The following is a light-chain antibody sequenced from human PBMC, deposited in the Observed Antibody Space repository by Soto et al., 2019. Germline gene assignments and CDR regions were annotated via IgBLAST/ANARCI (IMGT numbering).Light chain of an antibody. CDR3: QQHNTYPFT. J-gene: IGKJ3*01. CDR1: QSIDSW. V-gene: IGKV1-5*01. Sequence: DIQMTQSPSTLSASVGDRVTITCRASQSIDSWLAWYQQKPGKAPKLLIYQTSTLESGVPSRFSGSESGTEFTLTISSLQPDDFAPYYCQQHNTYPFTFGPGTKVDIK. CDR2: QTS.